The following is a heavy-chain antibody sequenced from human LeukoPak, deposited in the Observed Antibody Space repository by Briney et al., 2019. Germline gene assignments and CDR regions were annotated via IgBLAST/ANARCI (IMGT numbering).Heavy chain of an antibody. V-gene: IGHV1-69*13. CDR1: GGTFRNYA. Sequence: SVKVSCKASGGTFRNYAISWVRQAPGQGLEWMGGIIPIFGTADYAQKFQGRVTITADESTSTAYMELSSLRAEDTAVYYCARGWNWGWYFDLWGRGTLVTVSS. D-gene: IGHD7-27*01. CDR3: ARGWNWGWYFDL. CDR2: IIPIFGTA. J-gene: IGHJ2*01.